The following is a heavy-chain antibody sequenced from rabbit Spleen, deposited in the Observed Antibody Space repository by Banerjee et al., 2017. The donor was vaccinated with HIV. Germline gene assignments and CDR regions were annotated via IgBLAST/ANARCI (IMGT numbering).Heavy chain of an antibody. CDR2: FDPIFGST. CDR3: GRDGAGGSDFAW. Sequence: QEQLVESGGGLVQPGGSLKLSCKASGFDFSNYGVSWVRQAPGKGLEWIGYFDPIFGSTYYASWVNGRFSISRENTQNPVSLQRPSLTAADTATYFCGRDGAGGSDFAWGGPGTFGSVS. D-gene: IGHD8-1*01. CDR1: GFDFSNYG. J-gene: IGHJ2*01. V-gene: IGHV1S47*01.